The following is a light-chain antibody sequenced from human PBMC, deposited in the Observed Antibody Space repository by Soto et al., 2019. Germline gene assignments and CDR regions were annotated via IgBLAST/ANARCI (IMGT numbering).Light chain of an antibody. CDR3: QQYYRYWT. J-gene: IGKJ1*01. V-gene: IGKV1-5*01. CDR2: DVS. Sequence: IQLTQSPYTMSAFIAYRVTITCRASQGLDNCLAWYQQKPGKAPKLLIYDVSSLESGVPSRFSGSGSETEFTLTISSLLPDDFATYYCQQYYRYWTFGQGTKVDIK. CDR1: QGLDNC.